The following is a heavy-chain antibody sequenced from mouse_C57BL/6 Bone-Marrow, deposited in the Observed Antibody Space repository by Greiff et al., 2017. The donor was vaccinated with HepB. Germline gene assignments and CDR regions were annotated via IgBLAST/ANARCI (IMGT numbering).Heavy chain of an antibody. D-gene: IGHD1-1*01. CDR3: ARTDYDGSKDYAMNY. CDR1: GYTFTSYW. V-gene: IGHV1-69*01. J-gene: IGHJ4*01. CDR2: IDPSDSYT. Sequence: VQLQQPGAELVMPGASVKLSCKASGYTFTSYWMHWVKQRPGQGLEWIGEIDPSDSYTNYNQKFKGKSPLTVDKSSSTAYMQLSSLTSEDSAVYYCARTDYDGSKDYAMNYWGQGTSDTVAS.